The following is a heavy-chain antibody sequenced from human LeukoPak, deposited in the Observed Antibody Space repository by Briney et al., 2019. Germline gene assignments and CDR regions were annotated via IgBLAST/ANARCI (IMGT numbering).Heavy chain of an antibody. Sequence: QSGGSLRLSCVGSGFTFRGYWMHWVRQAPGKELVWVARTNFDGSTISYADSVKGRFTISRENGRNTLYLQMTNLRPDDTAIYYCARDRSLYETGPHFGDWGQGTQVTVSS. V-gene: IGHV3-74*01. CDR1: GFTFRGYW. CDR3: ARDRSLYETGPHFGD. D-gene: IGHD1-1*01. CDR2: TNFDGSTI. J-gene: IGHJ4*02.